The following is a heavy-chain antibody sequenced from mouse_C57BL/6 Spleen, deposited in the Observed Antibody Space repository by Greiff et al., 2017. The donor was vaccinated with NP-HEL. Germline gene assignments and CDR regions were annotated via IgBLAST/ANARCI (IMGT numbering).Heavy chain of an antibody. D-gene: IGHD2-12*01. CDR2: IYPGSGNT. J-gene: IGHJ4*01. V-gene: IGHV1-76*01. Sequence: VQLQQSGAELVRPGASVKLSCKASGYTFTDYYINWVKQRPGQGLEWIARIYPGSGNTYYNEKFTGKATLTAEKSSSTAYMQLSSLTSEDSAVYFCARSDYKGAMDYWGQGTSVTVSS. CDR1: GYTFTDYY. CDR3: ARSDYKGAMDY.